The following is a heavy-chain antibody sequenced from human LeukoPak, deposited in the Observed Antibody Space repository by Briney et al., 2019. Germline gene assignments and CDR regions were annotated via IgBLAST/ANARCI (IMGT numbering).Heavy chain of an antibody. Sequence: ASVTVSCTASGYTFTSNYIHWVRQAPGQGLEWMGMIYPRDGSTSYAQKFQGRVTVTRDTSTSTVHMELSGLRSEDTAVYYCARDQEGFDYWGQGTLVTVST. J-gene: IGHJ4*02. V-gene: IGHV1-46*01. CDR3: ARDQEGFDY. CDR2: IYPRDGST. CDR1: GYTFTSNY.